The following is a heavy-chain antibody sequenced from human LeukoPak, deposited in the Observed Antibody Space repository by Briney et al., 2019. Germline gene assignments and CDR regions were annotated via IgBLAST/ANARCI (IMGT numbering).Heavy chain of an antibody. Sequence: GGSLRLSCAASGFIFSSYWMHWVRQAPGKGLEWVTNIKQDGSEKYYVDSVKGRFTISRDNAKNSLYLQMNSLRAGDTAVYYCGRSMDVWGQGTTVTVSS. J-gene: IGHJ6*02. CDR3: GRSMDV. CDR1: GFIFSSYW. V-gene: IGHV3-7*03. CDR2: IKQDGSEK.